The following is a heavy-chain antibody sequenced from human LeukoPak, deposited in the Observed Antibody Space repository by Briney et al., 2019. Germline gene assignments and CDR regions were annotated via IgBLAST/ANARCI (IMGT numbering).Heavy chain of an antibody. D-gene: IGHD1-26*01. Sequence: SETLSLTCTVSGGSISSYYWSWIRQPPGKGLEWIGYIYTSGSTNYNPSLKSRVTISVDTSKNQFSLRLSSLTAADTAVYYCARLYGRYSGENGYWGQGTLVTVSS. CDR3: ARLYGRYSGENGY. CDR1: GGSISSYY. CDR2: IYTSGST. V-gene: IGHV4-4*09. J-gene: IGHJ4*02.